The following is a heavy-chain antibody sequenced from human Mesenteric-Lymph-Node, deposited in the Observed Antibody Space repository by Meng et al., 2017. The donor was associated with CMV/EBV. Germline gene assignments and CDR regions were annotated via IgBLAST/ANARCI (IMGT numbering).Heavy chain of an antibody. Sequence: GESLKISCAASGFTFNVYGMHWVRQAPGKGLEWVSLIWYDGSNKYYADAVRGRFTISRDNSKNTLYLQMNSLRAEDTAVYYCAREYCTSTSCYKAIDPWGQGTLVTVSS. J-gene: IGHJ5*02. D-gene: IGHD2-2*02. CDR3: AREYCTSTSCYKAIDP. CDR2: IWYDGSNK. CDR1: GFTFNVYG. V-gene: IGHV3-33*01.